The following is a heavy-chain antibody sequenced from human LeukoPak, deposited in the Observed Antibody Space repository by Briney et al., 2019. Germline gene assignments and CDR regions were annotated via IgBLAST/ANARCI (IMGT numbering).Heavy chain of an antibody. J-gene: IGHJ4*02. D-gene: IGHD2-15*01. Sequence: SETPSLTCAVYGGSFSGYYWSWIRQPPGKGLEWIGEINHSGSTNYNPSLKSRVTISVDTSKNQFSLKLSSVTAADTAVYYCARGLYCSGGSCYRPFDYWGQGTLVTVSS. CDR3: ARGLYCSGGSCYRPFDY. CDR2: INHSGST. V-gene: IGHV4-34*01. CDR1: GGSFSGYY.